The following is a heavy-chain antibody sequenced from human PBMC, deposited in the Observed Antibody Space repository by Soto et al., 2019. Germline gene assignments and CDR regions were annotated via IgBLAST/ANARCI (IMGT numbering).Heavy chain of an antibody. CDR2: VIPIQGKA. J-gene: IGHJ6*03. V-gene: IGHV1-69*02. Sequence: QVQLVQSGAEVKKPGSSGRISCEVSGDSLTSYTFTWVRQAPGQGLAWMGRVIPIQGKADYALTIQDRVTISADKSKKTVYMEVRRLRLDDTAVYYCAKSLLFVIRAYMDVGGKGTTVTVSS. CDR1: GDSLTSYT. CDR3: AKSLLFVIRAYMDV. D-gene: IGHD3-3*01.